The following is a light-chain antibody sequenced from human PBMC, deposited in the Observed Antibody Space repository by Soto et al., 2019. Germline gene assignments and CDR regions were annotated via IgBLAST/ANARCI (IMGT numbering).Light chain of an antibody. CDR2: SAS. CDR3: QQYNTWPFT. V-gene: IGKV3-15*01. J-gene: IGKJ3*01. CDR1: QSVNSN. Sequence: EIVMTQSPSTLSVSPGASDTLSCRASQSVNSNLAWYQQKPGQAPRLLLYSASARATVVPARFSVSGSGTDFTLAITSLQSEDFAVYFCQQYNTWPFTFGPGTKVEIK.